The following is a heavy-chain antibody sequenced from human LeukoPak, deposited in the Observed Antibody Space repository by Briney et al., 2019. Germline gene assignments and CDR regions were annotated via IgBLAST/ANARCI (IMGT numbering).Heavy chain of an antibody. CDR2: ISSSGSTI. Sequence: PGRSLRLSCAASGFTFSSYGMHWVRQAPGKGLEWVSYISSSGSTIYYADSVKGRFTISRDNAKNSLYLQMNSLRAEDTAVYYCARDWGRRVVVPRYFDYWGQGTLVTVSS. CDR1: GFTFSSYG. CDR3: ARDWGRRVVVPRYFDY. V-gene: IGHV3-48*04. D-gene: IGHD3-22*01. J-gene: IGHJ4*02.